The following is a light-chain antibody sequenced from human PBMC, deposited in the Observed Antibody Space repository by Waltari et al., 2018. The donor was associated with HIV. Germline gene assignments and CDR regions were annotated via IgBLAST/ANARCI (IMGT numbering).Light chain of an antibody. J-gene: IGKJ2*01. CDR2: WAS. CDR3: QQYYTTPYT. V-gene: IGKV4-1*01. Sequence: DIVMTQSPDSLAVSLGERATINCKSSQSVLYSSNNKNYLAWYQQKPGQSPKLLIYWASTRESGVPDRFSGSESGTDFTLTISSLQAEDVAVYYCQQYYTTPYTFGQGTKLEIK. CDR1: QSVLYSSNNKNY.